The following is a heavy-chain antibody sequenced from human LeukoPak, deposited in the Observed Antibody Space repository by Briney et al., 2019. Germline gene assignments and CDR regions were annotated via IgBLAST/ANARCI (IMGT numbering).Heavy chain of an antibody. CDR1: GFTFSSYW. Sequence: GGSLRLSCAASGFTFSSYWMNWARQAPGKGLEWVASINHNGNVNYYVDSVKGRFTISRDNSKNTLYLQMNSLRAEDTAVYYCAKEAYYDFWSGHRLYGMDVWGQGTTATVSS. V-gene: IGHV3-7*01. CDR3: AKEAYYDFWSGHRLYGMDV. D-gene: IGHD3-3*01. J-gene: IGHJ6*02. CDR2: INHNGNVN.